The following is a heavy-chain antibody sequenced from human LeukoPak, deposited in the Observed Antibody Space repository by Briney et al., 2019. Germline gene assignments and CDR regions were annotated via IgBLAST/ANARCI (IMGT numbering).Heavy chain of an antibody. V-gene: IGHV3-23*01. Sequence: GGSLRLSCAASGFTFSIYAMSWVRQAPGKGLEWVSAISTGGGSTYYADSVKGRFTISRDNSKNTLYLEMNSLRAEDTAVYYCAKAPSGYARHYYVDYWGQGTLVTVSS. CDR2: ISTGGGST. D-gene: IGHD5-12*01. CDR1: GFTFSIYA. J-gene: IGHJ4*02. CDR3: AKAPSGYARHYYVDY.